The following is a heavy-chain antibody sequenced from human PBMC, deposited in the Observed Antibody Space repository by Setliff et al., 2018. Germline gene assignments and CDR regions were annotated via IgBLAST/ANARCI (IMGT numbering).Heavy chain of an antibody. CDR3: ARHVGIRGRGYNYYYYYMDV. CDR2: IYTKGGT. Sequence: PSETLSLTCSVAGGSMTDFFWHWFRRPPGKGLEWIGYIYTKGGTNYSPSLKSRVTMSVDRSRNQFSLKLSSVTATDTAIYYCARHVGIRGRGYNYYYYYMDVWGKGTTVTVSS. V-gene: IGHV4-4*08. CDR1: GGSMTDFF. J-gene: IGHJ6*03. D-gene: IGHD3-10*01.